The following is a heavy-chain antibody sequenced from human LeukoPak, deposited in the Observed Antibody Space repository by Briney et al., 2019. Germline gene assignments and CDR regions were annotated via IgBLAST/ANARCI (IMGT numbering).Heavy chain of an antibody. J-gene: IGHJ4*02. CDR3: ARVTGYVMEDYFDY. V-gene: IGHV4-61*02. Sequence: SETLSLTCTVSGDSITSGSYYWSWIRQPAGKGLEWIGRIFISGGTNYNPSLRSRVTMSVDTSKNQFSLRLSSVTAADTAVYYCARVTGYVMEDYFDYWGQGTLVTVSS. CDR2: IFISGGT. D-gene: IGHD6-13*01. CDR1: GDSITSGSYY.